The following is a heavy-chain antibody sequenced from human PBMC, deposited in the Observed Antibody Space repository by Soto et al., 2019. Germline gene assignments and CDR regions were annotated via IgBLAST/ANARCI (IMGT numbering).Heavy chain of an antibody. CDR1: GGTFSSYA. CDR3: ARDLREMATTDNYYYYYGMDV. Sequence: ASVKVSCKASGGTFSSYAISWVRQAPGQGLEWMGGIIPIFGTANYAQKFQGRVTITADESTSTAYMELSSLRSEDTAVYYCARDLREMATTDNYYYYYGMDVWGQGTTVTVSS. V-gene: IGHV1-69*13. D-gene: IGHD5-12*01. J-gene: IGHJ6*02. CDR2: IIPIFGTA.